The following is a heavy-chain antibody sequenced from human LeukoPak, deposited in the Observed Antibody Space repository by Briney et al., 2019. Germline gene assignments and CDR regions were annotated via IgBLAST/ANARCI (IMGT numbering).Heavy chain of an antibody. D-gene: IGHD3-10*01. V-gene: IGHV3-21*01. CDR1: GFTFSTYT. CDR3: ARGGKNAFDS. Sequence: GGSLRLSCAASGFTFSTYTMNWVRRASGKGLEWVSSISSTSTYIYYADSVKGRFTISRDNAETSLYLQMNSLRGEDAAVYYCARGGKNAFDSWGQGTMVTVSS. CDR2: ISSTSTYI. J-gene: IGHJ3*02.